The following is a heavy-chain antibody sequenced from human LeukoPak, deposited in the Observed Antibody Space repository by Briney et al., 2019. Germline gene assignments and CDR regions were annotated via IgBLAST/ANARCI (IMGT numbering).Heavy chain of an antibody. CDR3: ARHVVAAVTAFDI. J-gene: IGHJ3*02. D-gene: IGHD4-17*01. V-gene: IGHV4-34*01. CDR2: INHSGST. Sequence: SETLSLTCAVYGGSFSGYYWSWIRQPPGKGLEWIGEINHSGSTNYNPSLKSRVTISVDTSKNQFSLKLSSVTAADTAVCYCARHVVAAVTAFDIWGQGTMVTVSS. CDR1: GGSFSGYY.